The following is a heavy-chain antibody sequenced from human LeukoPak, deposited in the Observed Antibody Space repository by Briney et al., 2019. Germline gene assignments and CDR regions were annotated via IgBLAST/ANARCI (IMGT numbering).Heavy chain of an antibody. J-gene: IGHJ4*02. CDR1: GVSISSSSYY. V-gene: IGHV4-39*07. CDR2: IYYSGST. CDR3: ASSNWLRDANFDS. Sequence: SETLSLTCTVSGVSISSSSYYWGWIRQPPGKGLEWIGSIYYSGSTNYNPSLKSRVTISVDTPKNQFSLKLTSVTASDSAVYYCASSNWLRDANFDSWGQGTLVTVSS. D-gene: IGHD6-13*01.